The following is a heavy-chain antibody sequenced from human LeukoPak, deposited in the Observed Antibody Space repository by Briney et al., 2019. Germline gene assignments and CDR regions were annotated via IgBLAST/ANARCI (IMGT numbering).Heavy chain of an antibody. J-gene: IGHJ4*02. CDR1: GFTFSSYS. Sequence: GGSLRLSCAASGFTFSSYSMNWVRQAPGKGLEWVSSISSSSSYIYYADSVKGRFTISRDNAKNSLYLQMNSLRAEDTAVYYCARGGYSYGRIGYWGQGNLVTVSS. CDR3: ARGGYSYGRIGY. D-gene: IGHD5-18*01. V-gene: IGHV3-21*01. CDR2: ISSSSSYI.